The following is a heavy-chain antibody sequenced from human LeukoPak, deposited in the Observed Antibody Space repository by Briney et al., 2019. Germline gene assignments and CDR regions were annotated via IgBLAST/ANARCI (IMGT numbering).Heavy chain of an antibody. Sequence: GESLRLSCAASGFALSSYGMHWVRQAPVKGLEWVSYISTTGSSIYYADSVKGRFTISRDNVKNLLYLQMNSLRAEDTAVYYCARVQRGIAVALDYWGQGTLATVSS. J-gene: IGHJ4*02. CDR1: GFALSSYG. V-gene: IGHV3-48*03. D-gene: IGHD6-19*01. CDR2: ISTTGSSI. CDR3: ARVQRGIAVALDY.